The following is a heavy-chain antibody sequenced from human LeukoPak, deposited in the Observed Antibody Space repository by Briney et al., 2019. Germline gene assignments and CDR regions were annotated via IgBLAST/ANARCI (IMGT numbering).Heavy chain of an antibody. J-gene: IGHJ3*02. Sequence: GESLKISCKVSGYTFTSYWIGWVRQLPGKGLEWMGIIYPGDSDTRYSPSFQGQVTISADKSISTAYLQWSSLKASDTAMYYCARHGGGYCSNTSCYSHSSDAFDIWGQGTMVTDSS. CDR2: IYPGDSDT. CDR3: ARHGGGYCSNTSCYSHSSDAFDI. D-gene: IGHD2-2*02. CDR1: GYTFTSYW. V-gene: IGHV5-51*01.